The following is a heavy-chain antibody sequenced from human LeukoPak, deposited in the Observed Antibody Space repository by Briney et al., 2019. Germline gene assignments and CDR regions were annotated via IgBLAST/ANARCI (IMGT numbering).Heavy chain of an antibody. Sequence: GGSLRLSCAASGFTFSSYAMSWVRQAPGKGLEWVSAISGGGDSTYYADSVKDRFTISRDNSKNTLYLQMNSPRAEDTAMYYCAKEFPSSSLLTIQHWGQGTLVTVSS. CDR3: AKEFPSSSLLTIQH. V-gene: IGHV3-23*01. CDR1: GFTFSSYA. D-gene: IGHD2-2*01. J-gene: IGHJ1*01. CDR2: ISGGGDST.